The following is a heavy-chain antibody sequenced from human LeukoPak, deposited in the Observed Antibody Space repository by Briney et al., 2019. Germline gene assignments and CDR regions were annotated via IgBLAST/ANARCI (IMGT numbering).Heavy chain of an antibody. CDR1: GFTFSSYA. Sequence: GGSLRLSCAASGFTFSSYAMHWVRQAPGKGLEWVANIKQDGSEKYYVDSLKGRFTISRDNAKNLLYLQMNSLTAEDTAIYYCARSLRVAVAASYWGQGTLVTVSS. CDR3: ARSLRVAVAASY. CDR2: IKQDGSEK. V-gene: IGHV3-7*01. D-gene: IGHD6-19*01. J-gene: IGHJ4*02.